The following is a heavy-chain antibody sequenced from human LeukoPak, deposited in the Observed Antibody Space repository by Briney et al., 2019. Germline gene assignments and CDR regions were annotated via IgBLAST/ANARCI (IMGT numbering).Heavy chain of an antibody. CDR3: ARAPSWGGLNTGWYYFDY. CDR1: GYTFTNYD. V-gene: IGHV1-8*03. Sequence: ASVKVSCKASGYTFTNYDINWMRQATGQGLEWMGWMNPNSGNTGYAQKFQGRVTITRNTSISTAYMDLSSLRSEDTAVYYCARAPSWGGLNTGWYYFDYWGQGTLVTVSS. CDR2: MNPNSGNT. D-gene: IGHD3-16*01. J-gene: IGHJ4*02.